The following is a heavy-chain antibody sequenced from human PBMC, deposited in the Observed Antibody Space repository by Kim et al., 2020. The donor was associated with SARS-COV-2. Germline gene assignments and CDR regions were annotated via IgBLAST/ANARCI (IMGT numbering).Heavy chain of an antibody. V-gene: IGHV3-30*02. Sequence: RLPISRDNSKNTLYLQMNSLRAEDTAVYYCAKARRGSSGYYYNYYYGMDVWGQGTTVTVSS. D-gene: IGHD3-22*01. CDR3: AKARRGSSGYYYNYYYGMDV. J-gene: IGHJ6*02.